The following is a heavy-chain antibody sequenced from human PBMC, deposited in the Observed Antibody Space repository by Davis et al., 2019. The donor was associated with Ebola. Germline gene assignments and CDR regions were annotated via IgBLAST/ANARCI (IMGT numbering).Heavy chain of an antibody. CDR2: ISAGGTAP. V-gene: IGHV3-23*01. CDR3: AKSLLFSLSHMSEFRGVDY. Sequence: PGGSLRLSCAASGFTFNNYGISWVRQAPGKGLEWVSSISAGGTAPYYADSVKGRFTISRDNSKNAVSLQMDSLRADDTAIYYCAKSLLFSLSHMSEFRGVDYWGQGTVVTVSS. CDR1: GFTFNNYG. D-gene: IGHD3-10*01. J-gene: IGHJ4*02.